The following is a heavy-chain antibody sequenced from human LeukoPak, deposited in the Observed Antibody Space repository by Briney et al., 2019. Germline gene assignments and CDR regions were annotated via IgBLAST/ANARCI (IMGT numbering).Heavy chain of an antibody. Sequence: PSETLSLTCAVYGGSFSGYYWSWNRQPPGKGLEWIGEIDHSGSTNYNPSLKSRVTISVDTSKNQFSLKLSSVTAADTAVYYCASQVRLERRYYYYSMDVWGKGTTVTVSS. J-gene: IGHJ6*03. CDR3: ASQVRLERRYYYYSMDV. V-gene: IGHV4-34*01. CDR1: GGSFSGYY. CDR2: IDHSGST. D-gene: IGHD1-1*01.